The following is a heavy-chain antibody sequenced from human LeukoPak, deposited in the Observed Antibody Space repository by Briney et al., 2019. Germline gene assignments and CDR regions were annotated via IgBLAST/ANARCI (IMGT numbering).Heavy chain of an antibody. D-gene: IGHD3-22*01. V-gene: IGHV4-61*08. J-gene: IGHJ4*02. CDR3: AREYSSGQYYFDY. Sequence: SETLSLTCTVSGGSISSGGYYWSWIRQHPGKGLEWIGYIYYSGSTNYNPSLKSRVTISVDTSKNQFSLKLSSVTAADTAVYYCAREYSSGQYYFDYWGQGTLVTVSS. CDR2: IYYSGST. CDR1: GGSISSGGYY.